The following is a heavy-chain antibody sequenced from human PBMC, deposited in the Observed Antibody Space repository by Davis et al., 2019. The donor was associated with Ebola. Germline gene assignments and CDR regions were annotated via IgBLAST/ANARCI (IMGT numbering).Heavy chain of an antibody. V-gene: IGHV3-53*01. Sequence: PWGSLRLSCAVSGFIVSSNYMNWVRHAPGKGLEWLSVIYRAGDAYYADSVKGRFTISRDHSKNTLYLQMNSLRGEDTAVYYCARDRASSGWTNGEFDYWGQGTLVTVSS. CDR1: GFIVSSNY. J-gene: IGHJ4*02. CDR2: IYRAGDA. D-gene: IGHD6-19*01. CDR3: ARDRASSGWTNGEFDY.